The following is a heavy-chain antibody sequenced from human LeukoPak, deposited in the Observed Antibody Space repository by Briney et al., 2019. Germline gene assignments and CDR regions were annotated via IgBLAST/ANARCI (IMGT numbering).Heavy chain of an antibody. D-gene: IGHD6-19*01. Sequence: GGSLRLSCAAWGFNFDDCAMHWVRHAPGKGLEWVSLISGDGGGTYYADSVKGRFTISRDNSKNSLYLQMNSLTTEDIALYYCAKDSGYSSGWYEYFQHWGQGTLVTVSS. CDR2: ISGDGGGT. J-gene: IGHJ1*01. CDR3: AKDSGYSSGWYEYFQH. V-gene: IGHV3-43*02. CDR1: GFNFDDCA.